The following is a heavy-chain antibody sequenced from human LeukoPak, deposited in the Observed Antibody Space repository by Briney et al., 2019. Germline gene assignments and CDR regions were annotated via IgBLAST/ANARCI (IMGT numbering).Heavy chain of an antibody. Sequence: GGSLKISWKGSGSGFTRYWIGWVGQMPGKGREGMGIIYPGDSDTRYRPSFHVQLTISAHNSISTAYLQWSSLKASDTAMYYCARRLPSSGWYNFDYWGQGTLVTVSS. CDR2: IYPGDSDT. CDR1: GSGFTRYW. V-gene: IGHV5-51*01. J-gene: IGHJ4*02. CDR3: ARRLPSSGWYNFDY. D-gene: IGHD6-19*01.